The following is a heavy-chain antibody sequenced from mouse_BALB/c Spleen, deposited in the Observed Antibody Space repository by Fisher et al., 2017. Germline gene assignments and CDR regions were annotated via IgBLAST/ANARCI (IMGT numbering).Heavy chain of an antibody. D-gene: IGHD1-2*01. Sequence: KFKGKATLTIDTSSSTAYMQLSSLTSGDSAVYFCARRDYGYEGINAMDYWGQGTSVTVSS. CDR3: ARRDYGYEGINAMDY. V-gene: IGHV1S132*01. J-gene: IGHJ4*01.